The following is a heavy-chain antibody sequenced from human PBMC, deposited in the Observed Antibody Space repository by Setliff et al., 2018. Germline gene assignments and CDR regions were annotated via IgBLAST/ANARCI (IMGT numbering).Heavy chain of an antibody. CDR3: ARERQGGFLEWSPLDP. CDR1: GGLIYYHW. D-gene: IGHD3-3*01. CDR2: VYSDGDT. Sequence: PSETLSLTCSVSGGLIYYHWWTWVRQPAGEEFQWIGRVYSDGDTEYTPSLKSRVTISVDTSNNQFSLHLTALTAADTARYFCARERQGGFLEWSPLDPWGQGILVTVSS. J-gene: IGHJ5*02. V-gene: IGHV4-4*07.